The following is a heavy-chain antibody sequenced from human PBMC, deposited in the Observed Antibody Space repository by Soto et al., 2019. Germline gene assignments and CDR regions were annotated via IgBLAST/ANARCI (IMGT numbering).Heavy chain of an antibody. J-gene: IGHJ4*02. CDR3: AKSAGKGGLAAPIDY. D-gene: IGHD6-13*01. CDR2: IWYDGSNK. Sequence: QVQLVESGGGVVQPGGSLRLSCAASGFTFSNYGILWVRQAPGKGLESVSVIWYDGSNKYYADSVKGRFTISRDNSKNTLYLQMSSPRTEDTAVYYCAKSAGKGGLAAPIDYWGQGTLVIVSS. CDR1: GFTFSNYG. V-gene: IGHV3-33*06.